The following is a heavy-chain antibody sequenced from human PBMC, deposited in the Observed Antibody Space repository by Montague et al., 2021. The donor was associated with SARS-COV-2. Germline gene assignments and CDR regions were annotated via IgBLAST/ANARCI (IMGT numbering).Heavy chain of an antibody. D-gene: IGHD3-3*01. Sequence: SETLSLTCSVSGFSISSDYYWGWIRQTPGKGLEWIGSRYHNGATYYSPSLKRPVTILLDTSKNQFSLSLTSVTAADTAVYYCARSGVGIFDFSYFDSWGQGSLVIVSS. CDR1: GFSISSDYY. CDR2: RYHNGAT. J-gene: IGHJ4*02. V-gene: IGHV4-38-2*02. CDR3: ARSGVGIFDFSYFDS.